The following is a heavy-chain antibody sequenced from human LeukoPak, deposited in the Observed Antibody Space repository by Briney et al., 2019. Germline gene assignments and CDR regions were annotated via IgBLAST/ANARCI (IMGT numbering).Heavy chain of an antibody. V-gene: IGHV3-49*04. Sequence: GGSLSLSCTPSGGTFGDYAMSWVRQAPGKGLEWVGFITSKPYGGTAEYAASVKGRFTISRDDSNSFAYLQMSSLKTEDTALYYCTRDREAAAGSNALDIWGQGTLITVSS. CDR3: TRDREAAAGSNALDI. CDR1: GGTFGDYA. CDR2: ITSKPYGGTA. D-gene: IGHD6-13*01. J-gene: IGHJ3*02.